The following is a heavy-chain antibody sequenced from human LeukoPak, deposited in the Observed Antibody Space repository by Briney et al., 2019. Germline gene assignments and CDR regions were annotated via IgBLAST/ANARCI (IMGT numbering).Heavy chain of an antibody. Sequence: SETLSLTCTVSGGSISYFYWSWIRQPAGKGLEWIGRIYTSGSTNYNPSLKSRVTMSVDTSKKQFSLKLSSVTAADTAVYYCARDGLPASAGWFDPWGQGTLVTVFS. J-gene: IGHJ5*02. CDR3: ARDGLPASAGWFDP. D-gene: IGHD6-13*01. V-gene: IGHV4-4*07. CDR2: IYTSGST. CDR1: GGSISYFY.